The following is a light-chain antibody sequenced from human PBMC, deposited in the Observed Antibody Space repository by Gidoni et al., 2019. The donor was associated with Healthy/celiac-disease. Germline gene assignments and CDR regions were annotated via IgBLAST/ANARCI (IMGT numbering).Light chain of an antibody. Sequence: DIQMTQSPSSLSASVGARVTITCQASQDISNYLNWYQQKPGKAPKLLIYDASNLETGVPSRFSGSGSGTDFTFTISSLQPEDIATYYCQQYYNLLYTFGQGTKLEIK. J-gene: IGKJ2*01. V-gene: IGKV1-33*01. CDR2: DAS. CDR3: QQYYNLLYT. CDR1: QDISNY.